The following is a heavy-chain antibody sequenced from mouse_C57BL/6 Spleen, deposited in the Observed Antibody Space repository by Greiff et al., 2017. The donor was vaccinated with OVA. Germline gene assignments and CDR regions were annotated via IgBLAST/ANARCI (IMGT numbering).Heavy chain of an antibody. J-gene: IGHJ3*01. CDR2: IDPEDGDT. V-gene: IGHV14-1*01. Sequence: EVQLQQSGAELVRPGASVKLSCTASGFNIKDYYMHWVKQRPEQGLEWIGRIDPEDGDTEYAQKFQGKATMTADTSSNTAYLQLSSLTSEDTSVYYCTTFYGNYVAYWGQGTLVTVSA. D-gene: IGHD2-1*01. CDR1: GFNIKDYY. CDR3: TTFYGNYVAY.